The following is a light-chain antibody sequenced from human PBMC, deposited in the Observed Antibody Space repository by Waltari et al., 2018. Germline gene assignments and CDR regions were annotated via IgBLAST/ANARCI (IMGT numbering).Light chain of an antibody. Sequence: DIQMTQSPSSLSASVGDRVTVTCQASQDISNFLNWYQVKPGQAPKGLIYDASNLETVLPSRFSGSGSGTHFTFIISSLQPEDFATYYCQHGNTFPLTFGGGTKVEIK. CDR2: DAS. V-gene: IGKV1-33*01. CDR3: QHGNTFPLT. CDR1: QDISNF. J-gene: IGKJ4*01.